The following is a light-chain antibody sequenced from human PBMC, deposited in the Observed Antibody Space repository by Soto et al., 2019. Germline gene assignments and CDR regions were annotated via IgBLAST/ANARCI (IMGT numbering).Light chain of an antibody. Sequence: EIVLTQSPGTLSLSPGERATLSCRAGQSASSRYLAWYQQKPGQAPRLLIYGASSMATGIPDRFSGSGSGTDFTLTISSLEPEDFAVYYWQQYGSSPWTFGQGTKVEIK. V-gene: IGKV3-20*01. J-gene: IGKJ1*01. CDR3: QQYGSSPWT. CDR2: GAS. CDR1: QSASSRY.